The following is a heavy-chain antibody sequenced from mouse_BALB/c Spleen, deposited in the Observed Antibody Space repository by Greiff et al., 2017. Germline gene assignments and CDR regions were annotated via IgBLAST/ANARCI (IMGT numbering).Heavy chain of an antibody. V-gene: IGHV5-4*02. CDR1: GFTFSDYY. CDR2: ISDGGSYT. CDR3: ARGHRYDGGEAMDY. Sequence: EVKLVESGGGLVKPGGSLKLSCAASGFTFSDYYMYWVRQTPEKRLEWVATISDGGSYTYYPDSVKGRFTISRDNARNILYLQMSSLRSEDTAMYYCARGHRYDGGEAMDYWGQGTSVTVSS. D-gene: IGHD2-14*01. J-gene: IGHJ4*01.